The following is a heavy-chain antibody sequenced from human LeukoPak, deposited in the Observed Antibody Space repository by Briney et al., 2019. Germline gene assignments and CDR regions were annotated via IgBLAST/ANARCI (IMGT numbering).Heavy chain of an antibody. CDR1: GFTFSRYA. Sequence: GGSLRLSCVASGFTFSRYAMHWVRLAPGKGLEWVAVISYDGSNKYYADSVKGRLTISRDNSKNTLYLQMNSLRAEDTALYYCARDGNFYYGPGSYCDYWGQGTLVTVSS. D-gene: IGHD3-10*01. CDR3: ARDGNFYYGPGSYCDY. J-gene: IGHJ4*02. V-gene: IGHV3-30-3*01. CDR2: ISYDGSNK.